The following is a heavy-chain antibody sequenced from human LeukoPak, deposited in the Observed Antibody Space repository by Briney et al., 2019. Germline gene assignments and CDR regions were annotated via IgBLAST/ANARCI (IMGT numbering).Heavy chain of an antibody. CDR2: ISSSSSYI. V-gene: IGHV3-21*01. CDR3: ARDFGDPYYYYGMDV. J-gene: IGHJ6*02. CDR1: GFTFSNYS. Sequence: PGGSLRLSCAASGFTFSNYSMNWVRQAPGKRLEWVSSISSSSSYIYYADSVKGRFTISRDDAKNSLYLQMNSLRAEDTAVYYCARDFGDPYYYYGMDVWGQGTTVTVSS. D-gene: IGHD4-17*01.